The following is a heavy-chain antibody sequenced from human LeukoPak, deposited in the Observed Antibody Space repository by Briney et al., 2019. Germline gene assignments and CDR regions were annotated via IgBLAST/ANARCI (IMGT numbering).Heavy chain of an antibody. CDR1: GFTFSSYW. Sequence: PGGSLRLSCAASGFTFSSYWMSWVRQAPGQGLERVANIKQDGSEKYYVDSVKGRFTISRDNAKNSLYLQMNSLRAEDTAVYYCARDALFDPGIAAAGTGGGYWGQGTLVTVSS. CDR2: IKQDGSEK. J-gene: IGHJ4*02. D-gene: IGHD6-13*01. CDR3: ARDALFDPGIAAAGTGGGY. V-gene: IGHV3-7*01.